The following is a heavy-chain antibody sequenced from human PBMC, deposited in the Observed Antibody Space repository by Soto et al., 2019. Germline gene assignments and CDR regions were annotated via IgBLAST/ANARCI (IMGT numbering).Heavy chain of an antibody. Sequence: GESLKISCAASGFTFSSYAMSWVRQAPGKGLEWVSAISGSGGSTYYADSVKGRFTISRDNSKNTLYLQMNSLRAEDTAVYYCAKVQNYYDFWSGYPDCYYYGMDVWGQGTTVTVSS. CDR1: GFTFSSYA. CDR3: AKVQNYYDFWSGYPDCYYYGMDV. CDR2: ISGSGGST. J-gene: IGHJ6*02. V-gene: IGHV3-23*01. D-gene: IGHD3-3*01.